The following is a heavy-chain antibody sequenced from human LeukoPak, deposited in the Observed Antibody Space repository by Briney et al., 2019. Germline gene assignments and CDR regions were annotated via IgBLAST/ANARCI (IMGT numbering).Heavy chain of an antibody. CDR2: IYYSGST. D-gene: IGHD3-10*01. J-gene: IGHJ5*02. Sequence: SETLSLTCTVSGGSISSYYWSWIRQPPGKGLEWIGYIYYSGSTYYNPSLKSRVTISVDTSKNQFSLKLSSVTAADTAVYYCARAGRGATMVRGDWFDPWGQGTLVTVSS. V-gene: IGHV4-59*08. CDR1: GGSISSYY. CDR3: ARAGRGATMVRGDWFDP.